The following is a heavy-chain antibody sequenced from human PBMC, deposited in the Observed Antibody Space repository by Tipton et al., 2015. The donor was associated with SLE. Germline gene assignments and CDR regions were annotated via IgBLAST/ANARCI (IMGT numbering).Heavy chain of an antibody. Sequence: TPSLTCTVSGGSIRSGNHYWSWIRQPAGKGLGWIGRMFRSGSTNYNPSLKSRVTISLDRSKNQFSLNLYSATAADTAVYYCATGYGDDDFYYYYYMDVWGKGITVTVSS. D-gene: IGHD4-17*01. CDR1: GGSIRSGNHY. CDR3: ATGYGDDDFYYYYYMDV. J-gene: IGHJ6*03. CDR2: MFRSGST. V-gene: IGHV4-61*02.